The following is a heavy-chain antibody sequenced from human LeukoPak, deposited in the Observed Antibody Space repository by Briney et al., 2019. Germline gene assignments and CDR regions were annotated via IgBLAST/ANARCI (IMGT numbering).Heavy chain of an antibody. Sequence: SETLSLTCTVSGGSISGSSYYWGWIRQPPGKGLEWIGSIYYSGSTYYNPSLKSRVTISVDTSKNQFSLKLSSVTAADTAVYYCASLPLIAAASRDAFDIWGQGTMVTVSS. CDR3: ASLPLIAAASRDAFDI. D-gene: IGHD6-25*01. CDR1: GGSISGSSYY. J-gene: IGHJ3*02. CDR2: IYYSGST. V-gene: IGHV4-39*01.